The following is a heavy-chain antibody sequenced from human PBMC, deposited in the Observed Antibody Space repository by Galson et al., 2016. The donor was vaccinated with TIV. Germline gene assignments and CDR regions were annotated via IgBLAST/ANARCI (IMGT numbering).Heavy chain of an antibody. CDR3: ARPPYCGGDCYKYDY. Sequence: SVKVSCKASGYTFNIYAVHWVRQAPGQSLEWMGWINAGNGHKKYSQKFQGRVSIIRDTSASTVYMELSSLRSEDTAVYYWARPPYCGGDCYKYDYWGQGTLVTVSS. D-gene: IGHD2-21*02. CDR1: GYTFNIYA. V-gene: IGHV1-3*01. CDR2: INAGNGHK. J-gene: IGHJ4*02.